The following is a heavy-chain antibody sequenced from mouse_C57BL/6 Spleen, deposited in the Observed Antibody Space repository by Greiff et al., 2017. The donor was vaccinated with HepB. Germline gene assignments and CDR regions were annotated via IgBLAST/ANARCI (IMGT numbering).Heavy chain of an antibody. J-gene: IGHJ1*03. CDR3: ARGLGPLYWYFDV. D-gene: IGHD3-1*01. V-gene: IGHV3-6*01. CDR2: ISYDGSN. Sequence: EVKLQESGPGLVKPSQSLSLTCSVTGYSITSGYYWNWIRQFPGNKLEWMGYISYDGSNNYNPSLKNRISITRDTSKNQFFLKLNSVTTEDTATYYCARGLGPLYWYFDVWGTGTTVTVSS. CDR1: GYSITSGYY.